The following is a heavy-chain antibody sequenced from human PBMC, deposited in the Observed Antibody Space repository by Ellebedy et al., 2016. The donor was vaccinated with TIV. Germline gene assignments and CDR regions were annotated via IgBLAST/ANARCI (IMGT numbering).Heavy chain of an antibody. J-gene: IGHJ4*02. CDR1: GFTFSSYA. D-gene: IGHD3-3*01. CDR3: VKQTQTYLEWLFDH. CDR2: ISGSGAST. Sequence: GESLKISXAASGFTFSSYAMSWVRQAPGKGLEWVSGISGSGASTYNADSVKGRFTISRDNSKNTLYLQMNSLRAEDTAVYYCVKQTQTYLEWLFDHWGQGTLVTVSS. V-gene: IGHV3-23*01.